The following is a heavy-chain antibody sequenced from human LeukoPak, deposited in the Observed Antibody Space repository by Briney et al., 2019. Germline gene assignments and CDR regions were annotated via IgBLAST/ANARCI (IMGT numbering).Heavy chain of an antibody. J-gene: IGHJ4*02. Sequence: SVKVSCKASGGTFSSYAISWVRQAPGQGLEWMGGIIPIFGTANYAQKFQGRVTITADESTSTAYMELSSLRSEDTAVYYCARGRLYCSGGSCSTGPDYWGQGTLVTISS. CDR2: IIPIFGTA. CDR3: ARGRLYCSGGSCSTGPDY. CDR1: GGTFSSYA. V-gene: IGHV1-69*01. D-gene: IGHD2-15*01.